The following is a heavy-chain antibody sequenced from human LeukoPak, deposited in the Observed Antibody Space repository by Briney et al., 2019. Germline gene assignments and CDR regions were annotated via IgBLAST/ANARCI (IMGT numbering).Heavy chain of an antibody. V-gene: IGHV4-30-2*01. CDR1: GGSISSGGYY. CDR2: IYHSGST. Sequence: SETLSLTCTVSGGSISSGGYYWRWIRQPPGKGLEWIGYIYHSGSTYYNPSLKSRVTISVDRSKNQFSLKLSSVTAADTAVYYCAREVPQQLVLESAFDIWGQGTMATVSS. D-gene: IGHD6-13*01. J-gene: IGHJ3*02. CDR3: AREVPQQLVLESAFDI.